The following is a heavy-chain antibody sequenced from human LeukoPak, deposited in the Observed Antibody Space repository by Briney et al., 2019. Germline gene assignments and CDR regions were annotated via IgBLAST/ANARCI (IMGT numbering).Heavy chain of an antibody. D-gene: IGHD3-10*01. CDR2: INPSGST. V-gene: IGHV4-34*01. CDR3: ARGYGSGSYYTY. Sequence: PSETLSLTCAVYGGSFSGNYWSWIRQPPGKGLEWIGEINPSGSTNYNPSLKSRVTISKDTPKNQFSLKLSSVTAADTAVYYCARGYGSGSYYTYWGQGTLVTVSS. J-gene: IGHJ4*02. CDR1: GGSFSGNY.